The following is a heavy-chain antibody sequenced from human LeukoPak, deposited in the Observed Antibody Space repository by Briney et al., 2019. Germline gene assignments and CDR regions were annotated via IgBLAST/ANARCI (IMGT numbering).Heavy chain of an antibody. Sequence: SETLSLTCAVSGGSVSSSGDYWGWIRQPPGRGLEWIGSIYNSGSTYYNPSLKSRVTISVDTSKDQFSLKLTSVTAADTAVYYCARHWVGAFYFGYWGQGTLVTVSS. CDR1: GGSVSSSGDY. CDR3: ARHWVGAFYFGY. V-gene: IGHV4-39*01. J-gene: IGHJ4*02. D-gene: IGHD1-26*01. CDR2: IYNSGST.